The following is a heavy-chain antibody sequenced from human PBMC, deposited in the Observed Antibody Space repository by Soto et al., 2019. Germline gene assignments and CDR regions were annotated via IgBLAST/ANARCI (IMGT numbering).Heavy chain of an antibody. V-gene: IGHV1-69*02. CDR1: GGTFSSYT. Sequence: QVQLVQSGAEVKKPGSSVKVSCKASGGTFSSYTISWVRQAPGQGLEWMGRIIPILGIANYAQKFQGRVTITADKATSTAYMELSSLRSEDTAVYYCARRWRGSGSLEGAFDIWGQGTMVTVSS. CDR2: IIPILGIA. J-gene: IGHJ3*02. CDR3: ARRWRGSGSLEGAFDI. D-gene: IGHD6-19*01.